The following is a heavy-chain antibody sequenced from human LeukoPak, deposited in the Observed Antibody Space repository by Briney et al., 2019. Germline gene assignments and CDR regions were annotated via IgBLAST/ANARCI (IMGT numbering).Heavy chain of an antibody. CDR2: INPKSGGT. V-gene: IGHV1-2*02. CDR1: GYTFTGYY. CDR3: ARTAVAGSYDS. Sequence: ASMKVSCKASGYTFTGYYMHWVRQAPGQGLEWMGWINPKSGGTNYAQKFQGRVTMTRDTSISTAYMELSRLRSDGTAVYYCARTAVAGSYDSWGQGALVTVSS. J-gene: IGHJ4*02. D-gene: IGHD6-19*01.